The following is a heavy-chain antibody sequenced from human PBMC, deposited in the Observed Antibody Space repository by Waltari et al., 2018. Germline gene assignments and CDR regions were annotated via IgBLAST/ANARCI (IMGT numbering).Heavy chain of an antibody. Sequence: QVHLQQWGAGLLKPSETLSLTCGVYSGSLTGYHWNWIRQAPGTGLEWIGEMNHSGNTYFNPYLESRVTISADTAKNQFSLHLTAVTAADTAVYYCARGHPFTIVSPRYYYYYYMDVWDKGTAVTVSS. CDR3: ARGHPFTIVSPRYYYYYYMDV. CDR2: MNHSGNT. D-gene: IGHD3-9*01. V-gene: IGHV4-34*01. J-gene: IGHJ6*03. CDR1: SGSLTGYH.